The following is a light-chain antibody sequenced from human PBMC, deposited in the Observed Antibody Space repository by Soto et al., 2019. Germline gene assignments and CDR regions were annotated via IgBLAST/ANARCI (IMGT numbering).Light chain of an antibody. CDR2: DAS. Sequence: EIVLTQSPATLSLSPGERATLSCRASESVSSYLAWYQQKPGQAPRLLIYDASSRDTGIPARFSGSGSGTDFTLSISSLEPEDIAVYYCYERSNRLLTFGGGTKVEIK. CDR1: ESVSSY. J-gene: IGKJ4*01. V-gene: IGKV3-11*01. CDR3: YERSNRLLT.